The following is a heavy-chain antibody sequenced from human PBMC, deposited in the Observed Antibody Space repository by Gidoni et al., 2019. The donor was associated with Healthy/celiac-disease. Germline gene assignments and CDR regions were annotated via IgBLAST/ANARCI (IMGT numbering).Heavy chain of an antibody. J-gene: IGHJ3*02. Sequence: QVQLVESGGGVVQPGRSLRLSCGASGFTFSSYGMHWVRQAPGKGLEWVAVISYDGSNKYYADSVKGRFTISRDNSKNTLYLQMHSLRAEATAVYYCANQDSGTPDAFDIWGQGTMVTVSS. CDR3: ANQDSGTPDAFDI. D-gene: IGHD1-1*01. CDR1: GFTFSSYG. V-gene: IGHV3-30*18. CDR2: ISYDGSNK.